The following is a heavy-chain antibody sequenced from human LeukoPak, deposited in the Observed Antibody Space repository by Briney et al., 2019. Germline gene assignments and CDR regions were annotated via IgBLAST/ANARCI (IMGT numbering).Heavy chain of an antibody. CDR2: IIPIFGTA. V-gene: IGHV1-69*01. CDR3: ASVPYSSSWNNWFDP. J-gene: IGHJ5*02. D-gene: IGHD6-13*01. Sequence: ASVTVSCKASGGTFSSYAISWVRQAPGQGLEWMGGIIPIFGTANYAQKFQGRVTITADESTSTAYMELSSLRSEDTAVYYCASVPYSSSWNNWFDPWGQGTLVTVSS. CDR1: GGTFSSYA.